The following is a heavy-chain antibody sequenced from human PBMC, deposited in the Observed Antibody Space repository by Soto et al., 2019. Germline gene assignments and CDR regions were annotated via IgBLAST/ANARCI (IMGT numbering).Heavy chain of an antibody. J-gene: IGHJ4*02. Sequence: EVQLVESGGRLVQPGRSLRLSCVGTGLSFDDFAMHWVRQAPGKGLVWVSGITWNSRVLAYADSVKGRFTISRDNARNSLYLQMDSLRDEDTALYYCAKGRYDFWSPYYFDSWGQGTLVTVSS. D-gene: IGHD3-3*01. CDR2: ITWNSRVL. CDR1: GLSFDDFA. V-gene: IGHV3-9*01. CDR3: AKGRYDFWSPYYFDS.